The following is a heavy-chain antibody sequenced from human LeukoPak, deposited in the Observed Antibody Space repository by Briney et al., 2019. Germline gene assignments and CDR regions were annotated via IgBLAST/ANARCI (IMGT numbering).Heavy chain of an antibody. J-gene: IGHJ4*02. CDR2: ISGSGGST. D-gene: IGHD5-12*01. V-gene: IGHV3-23*01. CDR3: ARDGQFHIVASR. CDR1: GFTFSSYA. Sequence: GGSLRLSCAASGFTFSSYAMSWVRQAPGKGLEWVSAISGSGGSTYYADSVKGRFTISRDNAKSSLYLQMNSLRAEDTAVYFCARDGQFHIVASRWGQGTLVTVSS.